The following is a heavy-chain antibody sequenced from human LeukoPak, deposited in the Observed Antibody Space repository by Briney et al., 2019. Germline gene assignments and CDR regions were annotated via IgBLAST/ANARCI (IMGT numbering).Heavy chain of an antibody. J-gene: IGHJ4*02. V-gene: IGHV3-30*02. Sequence: GGSLRLSCAASGFTFSSYGMHWVRQAPGKGLEWVAFIRFDGSNKYYADSVKGRFTISRDNSKNTLYLQMNSLRAEDTAVYYCAKPARTDYADYWGQGTLVTVSS. CDR2: IRFDGSNK. CDR3: AKPARTDYADY. D-gene: IGHD1-1*01. CDR1: GFTFSSYG.